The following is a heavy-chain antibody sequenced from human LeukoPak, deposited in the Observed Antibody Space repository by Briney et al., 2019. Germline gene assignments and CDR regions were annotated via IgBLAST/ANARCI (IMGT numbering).Heavy chain of an antibody. V-gene: IGHV1-18*01. CDR3: ATEGPGYSSSWYGY. CDR1: GYTFTSYG. J-gene: IGHJ4*02. CDR2: ISAYNGNT. Sequence: ASEKVSCKASGYTFTSYGISWVRQAPGQGLAWMGWISAYNGNTNYAQKLQGRVTMTTDTSTSTAYMELRSLRSDDTAVYYCATEGPGYSSSWYGYWGQGTLVTVSS. D-gene: IGHD6-13*01.